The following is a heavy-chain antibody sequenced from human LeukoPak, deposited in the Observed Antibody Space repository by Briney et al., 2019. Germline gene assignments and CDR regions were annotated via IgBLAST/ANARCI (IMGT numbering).Heavy chain of an antibody. D-gene: IGHD1-26*01. CDR3: ARPGPATTNSYGMDV. CDR1: GFTFSSYS. V-gene: IGHV3-21*01. Sequence: TTGGSLRLSCAASGFTFSSYSMTWVRQAPGKGLEWVSAISSTGSTIFYADSLKGRFTISRDNAKNSLYLQMTSLRAEDTAVYYCARPGPATTNSYGMDVWGQGTTVTVSS. CDR2: ISSTGSTI. J-gene: IGHJ6*02.